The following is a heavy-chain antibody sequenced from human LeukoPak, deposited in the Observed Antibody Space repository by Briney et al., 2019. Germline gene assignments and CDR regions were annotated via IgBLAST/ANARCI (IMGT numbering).Heavy chain of an antibody. D-gene: IGHD3-10*01. CDR2: ISGSGSYR. V-gene: IGHV3-21*04. CDR1: GFTISSYN. J-gene: IGHJ4*02. Sequence: PGGSLRLSCAASGFTISSYNMNWVRQAPGKGLEWVSSISGSGSYRYYSDSVEGRFTISRDSAKDSVYLQMNSLRAEDTAVYYCASLYYYGSGSYFDYWGQGTLVTVSS. CDR3: ASLYYYGSGSYFDY.